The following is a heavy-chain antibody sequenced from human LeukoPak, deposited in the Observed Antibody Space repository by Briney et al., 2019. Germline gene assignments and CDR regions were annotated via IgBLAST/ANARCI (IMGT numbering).Heavy chain of an antibody. CDR2: IWYDGSNK. V-gene: IGHV3-33*06. D-gene: IGHD1-26*01. Sequence: GGSLRLSCAASGFTFSSYGMHWVRQAPGKGLEWVAVIWYDGSNKYYADSVKGRFTISRDSSKNTLYLQMNSLRAEDTAVYYCAKDLGGLLSYFDYWGQGTLVTVSS. CDR1: GFTFSSYG. J-gene: IGHJ4*02. CDR3: AKDLGGLLSYFDY.